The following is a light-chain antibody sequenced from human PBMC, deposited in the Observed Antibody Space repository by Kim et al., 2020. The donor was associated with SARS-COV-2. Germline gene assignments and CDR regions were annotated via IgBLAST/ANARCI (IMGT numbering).Light chain of an antibody. CDR1: QSVGSTY. J-gene: IGKJ1*01. V-gene: IGKV3-20*01. Sequence: EIVVTQSPDTLSLSPGESATLSCRASQSVGSTYLAWYQQKPGQAPRLLIYGGSSRATGIPDRFSGSGSGTDFTLAISRLEPEDFAVYYCQQYLITPWTFGQGTKWIS. CDR3: QQYLITPWT. CDR2: GGS.